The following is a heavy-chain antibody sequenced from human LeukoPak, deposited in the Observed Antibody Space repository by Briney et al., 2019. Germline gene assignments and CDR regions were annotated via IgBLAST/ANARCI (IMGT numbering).Heavy chain of an antibody. CDR3: ARDGFGDLDFDY. CDR1: GGTFSSYA. J-gene: IGHJ4*02. Sequence: GASVKVSCKASGGTFSSYAISWVRQAPGQGLEWMGRIIPILGIANYAQKFQGRVTMTTDTSTSTAYMELRGLRSDDTAVYYCARDGFGDLDFDYWGQGTLVTVSS. V-gene: IGHV1-69*04. CDR2: IIPILGIA. D-gene: IGHD3-10*01.